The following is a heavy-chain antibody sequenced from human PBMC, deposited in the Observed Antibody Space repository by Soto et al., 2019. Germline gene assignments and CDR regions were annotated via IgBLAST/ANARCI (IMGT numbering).Heavy chain of an antibody. V-gene: IGHV2-5*02. CDR1: GFSLSSVGVG. Sequence: QITLKESGPTLVKPTQTLTLTCSFSGFSLSSVGVGVGWIRQPPGKALEWLALIYWDDDKSYSPALKSRLTITNDTSKNQVVLTMTNSDPVDTATYYCAHTLDWGEGRFDYWGQGTLVTVSS. J-gene: IGHJ4*02. CDR3: AHTLDWGEGRFDY. CDR2: IYWDDDK. D-gene: IGHD7-27*01.